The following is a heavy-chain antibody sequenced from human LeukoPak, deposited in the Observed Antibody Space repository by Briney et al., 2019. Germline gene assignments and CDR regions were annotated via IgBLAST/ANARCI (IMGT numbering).Heavy chain of an antibody. Sequence: GGSLRLSCAASGFTFSNYGGHWVRQAPGKGLEWVAVISYDGSKKYYADSVQGRFTISRDSSKNTLYLQMNSLRTDDTAVYYCARETVDINRNFDYWGQGTLVTVSS. CDR1: GFTFSNYG. V-gene: IGHV3-30-3*01. J-gene: IGHJ4*02. D-gene: IGHD4-23*01. CDR2: ISYDGSKK. CDR3: ARETVDINRNFDY.